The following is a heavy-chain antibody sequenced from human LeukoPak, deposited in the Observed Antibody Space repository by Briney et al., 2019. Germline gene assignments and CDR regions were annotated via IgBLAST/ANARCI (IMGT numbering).Heavy chain of an antibody. CDR2: IYHSGST. CDR3: ARDSSGWYVWDY. D-gene: IGHD6-19*01. CDR1: GGSISSGGYS. V-gene: IGHV4-30-2*01. Sequence: PSQTLSLTCAVSGGSISSGGYSWSWIRQPPGKGLEWIGYIYHSGSTNYNPSLKSRVTMSVDTSKNQFSLKLSSVTAADTAVYYCARDSSGWYVWDYWGQGTLVTVSS. J-gene: IGHJ4*02.